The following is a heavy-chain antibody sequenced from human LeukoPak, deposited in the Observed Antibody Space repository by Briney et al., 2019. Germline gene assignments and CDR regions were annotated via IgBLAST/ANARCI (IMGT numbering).Heavy chain of an antibody. V-gene: IGHV3-30*02. CDR2: IRYDGSNK. Sequence: GGSLRLSCAASGFTFSSYGMHWVRQAPGEGLEWVAFIRYDGSNKYYADSVKGRFTISRDNSKNTLYLQMNSLRAEDTAVYYCAKDGTWTYCGGDCYYWGQGTLVTVSS. D-gene: IGHD2-21*01. CDR1: GFTFSSYG. CDR3: AKDGTWTYCGGDCYY. J-gene: IGHJ4*02.